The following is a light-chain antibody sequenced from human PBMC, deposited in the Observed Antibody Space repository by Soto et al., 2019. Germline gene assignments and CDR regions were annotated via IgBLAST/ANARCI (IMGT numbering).Light chain of an antibody. J-gene: IGKJ1*01. Sequence: EIVMTQTPDTLSVSPGERAALSCSSSQSVSSNLAWYQKKPGQAPRLLIYGASTRATGIPARFSGSGSGTEFTLTISSLQSEDFAVYYCQQYNNWPPGTFGQGTKVDI. CDR1: QSVSSN. V-gene: IGKV3-15*01. CDR2: GAS. CDR3: QQYNNWPPGT.